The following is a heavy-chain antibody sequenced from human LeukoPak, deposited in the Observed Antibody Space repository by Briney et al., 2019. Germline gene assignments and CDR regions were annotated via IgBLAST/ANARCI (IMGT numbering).Heavy chain of an antibody. CDR2: LKPDGSEM. J-gene: IGHJ6*02. V-gene: IGHV3-7*05. CDR3: ARGPMTSDV. D-gene: IGHD2-21*02. CDR1: GFTFSSYW. Sequence: PGGSLRLSCAASGFTFSSYWMSWVRQAPGKGLEWVANLKPDGSEMYYVDSVKGRFTISRDNAKNSLYLQMNSLRAEDTAVYYCARGPMTSDVWGQGTTVTVS.